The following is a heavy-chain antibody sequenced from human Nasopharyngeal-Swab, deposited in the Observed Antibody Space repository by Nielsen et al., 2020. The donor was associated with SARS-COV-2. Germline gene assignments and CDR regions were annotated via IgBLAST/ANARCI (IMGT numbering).Heavy chain of an antibody. Sequence: SETLSLTCTVSGYSISSGYYWGWIRQPPGKGLEWIGSIYHSGSTYYNPSLKSRVTISVDTSKNQFSLKLSSVTAADTAVYYCARDFNDFWSSSLGDNFDYWGQGTLVTVSS. CDR1: GYSISSGYY. CDR3: ARDFNDFWSSSLGDNFDY. D-gene: IGHD3-3*01. V-gene: IGHV4-38-2*02. J-gene: IGHJ4*02. CDR2: IYHSGST.